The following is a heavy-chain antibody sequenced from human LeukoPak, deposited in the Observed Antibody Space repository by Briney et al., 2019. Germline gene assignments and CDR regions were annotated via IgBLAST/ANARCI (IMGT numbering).Heavy chain of an antibody. CDR1: GYTFTGYY. V-gene: IGHV1-2*02. CDR2: INPNSGGT. CDR3: ARDVIVVVPAASQLGY. D-gene: IGHD2-2*01. J-gene: IGHJ4*02. Sequence: ASVRVSCKASGYTFTGYYMHWVRQAPGQGLEWMGWINPNSGGTNYAQKFQGRVTMTRDTSISTAYMGLSRLRSDDTAVYYCARDVIVVVPAASQLGYWGQGTLVTVSS.